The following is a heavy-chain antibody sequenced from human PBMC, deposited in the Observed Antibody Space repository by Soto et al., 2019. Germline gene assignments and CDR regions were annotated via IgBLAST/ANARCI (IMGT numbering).Heavy chain of an antibody. CDR3: ARSVDP. J-gene: IGHJ5*02. Sequence: PSETLSLTCTVSGGSISSGGYYWSWLRQHPGKGLEWIGYIFSSGTTYYNPSLKSRVTISVDTSKNQFSLKLSSVTAADTAVYYCARSVDPWGQGPLVTVSS. CDR1: GGSISSGGYY. CDR2: IFSSGTT. V-gene: IGHV4-31*03.